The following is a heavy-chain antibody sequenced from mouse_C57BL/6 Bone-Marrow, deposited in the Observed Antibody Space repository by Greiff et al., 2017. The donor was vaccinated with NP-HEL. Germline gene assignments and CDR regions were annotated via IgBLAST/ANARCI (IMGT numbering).Heavy chain of an antibody. D-gene: IGHD1-1*01. J-gene: IGHJ3*01. CDR1: GYTFTSYD. Sequence: VQLQQSGPELVKPGASVKLSCKASGYTFTSYDINWVKQRPGQGLEWIGWIYTRDGSNKYNEKLTGKAKLTVDTSSSTAYMELHSLTSEASAVYFCASPLYYGSSYAWFAYWGQGTLVTVSA. CDR2: IYTRDGSN. CDR3: ASPLYYGSSYAWFAY. V-gene: IGHV1-85*01.